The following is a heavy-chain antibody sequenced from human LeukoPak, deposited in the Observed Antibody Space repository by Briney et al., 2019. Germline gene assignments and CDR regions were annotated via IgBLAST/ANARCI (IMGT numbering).Heavy chain of an antibody. V-gene: IGHV1-69*05. J-gene: IGHJ4*02. Sequence: SVKVSCKASGGTFSSYAISWVRQAPGQGLEWMGGIIPIFGTANYAQKFQGRVTITTDESTSTAYMELSSLRSEDTAVYYCARDSVDGYNYYYFDYWGQGTLVTVSS. CDR2: IIPIFGTA. D-gene: IGHD5-24*01. CDR3: ARDSVDGYNYYYFDY. CDR1: GGTFSSYA.